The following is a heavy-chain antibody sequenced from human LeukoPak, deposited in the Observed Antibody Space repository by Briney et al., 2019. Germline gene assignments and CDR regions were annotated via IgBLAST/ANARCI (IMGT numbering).Heavy chain of an antibody. D-gene: IGHD2-15*01. CDR3: ATSYCSGGSCYPQYFQH. CDR1: GFTFSSYE. CDR2: ISSSGSTI. V-gene: IGHV3-48*03. J-gene: IGHJ1*01. Sequence: GGSLRLSCAASGFTFSSYEMNWVRQAPGKGLEWVSYISSSGSTIYYADSVKGRFTISRDNAKNSLYLQMNSLRAEDTAVYYCATSYCSGGSCYPQYFQHWGQGTLVTVSS.